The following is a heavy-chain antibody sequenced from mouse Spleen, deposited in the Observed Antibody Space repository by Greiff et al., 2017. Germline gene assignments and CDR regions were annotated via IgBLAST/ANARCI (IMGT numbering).Heavy chain of an antibody. D-gene: IGHD2-1*01. J-gene: IGHJ4*01. Sequence: EVMLVESGGGLVKPGGSLKLSCAASGFTFSSYGMSWVRQTPEKRLEWVATISGGGSYTYYPDSVKGRFTISRDNAKNNLYLQMSSLRSEDTALYYCARQGNYHYAMDYWGQGTSVTVSS. CDR2: ISGGGSYT. CDR3: ARQGNYHYAMDY. CDR1: GFTFSSYG. V-gene: IGHV5-9-2*01.